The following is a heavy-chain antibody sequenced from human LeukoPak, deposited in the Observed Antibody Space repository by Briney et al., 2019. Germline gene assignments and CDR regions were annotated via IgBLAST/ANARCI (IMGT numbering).Heavy chain of an antibody. CDR1: GCSISSYY. CDR2: IYYSGST. D-gene: IGHD3-16*01. J-gene: IGHJ6*03. Sequence: SETLSLTCTVSGCSISSYYWSWIRQPAGKGLEWIGYIYYSGSTNYNPSLKSRLTISVDTSKNQFSLKLSSVTAADTAVYYCARETSQKGAHYMDVWGKGTTVTISS. CDR3: ARETSQKGAHYMDV. V-gene: IGHV4-59*01.